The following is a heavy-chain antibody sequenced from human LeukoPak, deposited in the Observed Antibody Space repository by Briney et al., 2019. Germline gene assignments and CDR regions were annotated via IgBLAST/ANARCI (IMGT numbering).Heavy chain of an antibody. CDR2: IYGGGNI. Sequence: GGSLRLSCAASGFTVSSNYMNWVRQAPGKGLEWVSVIYGGGNIYYADSVKGRFTISRDNSKNTLYLQMNSLRAEDTAVYYCAKGAGYNYPYYFDYRGQGTLVTVSS. CDR3: AKGAGYNYPYYFDY. CDR1: GFTVSSNY. V-gene: IGHV3-53*01. J-gene: IGHJ4*02. D-gene: IGHD5-24*01.